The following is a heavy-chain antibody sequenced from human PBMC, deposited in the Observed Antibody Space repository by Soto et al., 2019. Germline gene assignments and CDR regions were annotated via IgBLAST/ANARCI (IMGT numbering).Heavy chain of an antibody. V-gene: IGHV3-33*01. Sequence: QVQLVESGGGVVQPGRSLRLSCAASGFTFSSYGMHWVRQAPGKGLEWVAVIWYDGSNKYYADSVKGRFTISRDNSKNTLYLKMNSLRAEDTAVYYCARDFGLRKQQLVFFFDYWGQGTLVTVSS. CDR3: ARDFGLRKQQLVFFFDY. J-gene: IGHJ4*02. CDR2: IWYDGSNK. D-gene: IGHD6-13*01. CDR1: GFTFSSYG.